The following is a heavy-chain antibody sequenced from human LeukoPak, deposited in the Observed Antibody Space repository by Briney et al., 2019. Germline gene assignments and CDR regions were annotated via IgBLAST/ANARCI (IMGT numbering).Heavy chain of an antibody. J-gene: IGHJ1*01. D-gene: IGHD6-19*01. CDR2: IIPIFGTA. V-gene: IGHV1-69*13. CDR1: GGTFSSYA. CDR3: AGVDSSGRLSFQH. Sequence: RRASVKVSCKASGGTFSSYAISWVRQAPGQGLEWMGGIIPIFGTANYAQKFQGRVTITADESTSTAYMELSSLRSEDTAVYYCAGVDSSGRLSFQHWGQGTLVTVSS.